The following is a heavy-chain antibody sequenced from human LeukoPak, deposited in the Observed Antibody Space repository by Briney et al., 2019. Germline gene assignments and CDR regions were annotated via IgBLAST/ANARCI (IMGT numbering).Heavy chain of an antibody. D-gene: IGHD5-18*01. CDR1: GYTFTAYY. CDR3: ARGAGSYGSFYFDY. V-gene: IGHV1-2*02. J-gene: IGHJ4*02. Sequence: ASVKVSCKASGYTFTAYYMHWVRQAPGQGLEWMGWINPNSGAINNAQKFQGRVTMTRDASISTAYMDLSRLRSDDTAVYYCARGAGSYGSFYFDYWGQGTLVTVSS. CDR2: INPNSGAI.